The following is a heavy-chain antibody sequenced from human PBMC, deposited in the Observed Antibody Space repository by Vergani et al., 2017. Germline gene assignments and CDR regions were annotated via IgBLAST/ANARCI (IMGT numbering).Heavy chain of an antibody. CDR1: GFTFSSYW. J-gene: IGHJ4*02. Sequence: EVQLVESGGGLVQPGGSLRLSCAASGFTFSSYWMSWVRQAPGKGLEWVANIKQDGSEKYYVDSVKGRFTISRDNAKNSLYLQMNSLRAEDTAVYYCARDRCSSTSCYPYYFDYWGQGTLVTVSS. D-gene: IGHD2-2*01. V-gene: IGHV3-7*03. CDR2: IKQDGSEK. CDR3: ARDRCSSTSCYPYYFDY.